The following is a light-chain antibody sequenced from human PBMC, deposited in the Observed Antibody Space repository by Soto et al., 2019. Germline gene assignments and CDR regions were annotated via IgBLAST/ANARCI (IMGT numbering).Light chain of an antibody. J-gene: IGKJ2*01. CDR3: QQYSPYYT. CDR2: KAS. V-gene: IGKV1-5*03. Sequence: DIQMTQSPSTLSASVGDRVTITCRASESISTWLAWYQQKPGKAPKLLISKASFLESGVPSRFSGSASGTEFPLTISSLQPDDFATYYGQQYSPYYTFGQGTKLEIK. CDR1: ESISTW.